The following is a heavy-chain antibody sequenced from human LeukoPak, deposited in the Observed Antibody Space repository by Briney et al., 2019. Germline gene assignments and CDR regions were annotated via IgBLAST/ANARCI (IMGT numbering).Heavy chain of an antibody. Sequence: PSETLSLTCTVSGGSISSYYWSWVRQPPGKGLEWIWYIYYSGSTNYSPSLKSRVTISVDTSKNQFSLKLSSVTAADTAVYYCARESGSGLNEAYFDYWGQGTLVTVSS. CDR2: IYYSGST. CDR3: ARESGSGLNEAYFDY. V-gene: IGHV4-59*01. D-gene: IGHD3-10*01. CDR1: GGSISSYY. J-gene: IGHJ4*02.